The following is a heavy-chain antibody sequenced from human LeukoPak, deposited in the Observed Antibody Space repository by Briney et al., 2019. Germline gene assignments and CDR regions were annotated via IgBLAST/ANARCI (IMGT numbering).Heavy chain of an antibody. CDR2: ISSSSSYI. V-gene: IGHV3-21*01. CDR3: ARDQKGYYDSSGYSPSHYGMDV. D-gene: IGHD3-22*01. CDR1: GFTFSSYS. J-gene: IGHJ6*02. Sequence: GGSLRLSCAASGFTFSSYSMNWVRQAPGKGLEWVSSISSSSSYIYYADSVKGRFTISRDNAKNSLYLQMNSLRAEDTAVYYCARDQKGYYDSSGYSPSHYGMDVWGQGTTVTVSS.